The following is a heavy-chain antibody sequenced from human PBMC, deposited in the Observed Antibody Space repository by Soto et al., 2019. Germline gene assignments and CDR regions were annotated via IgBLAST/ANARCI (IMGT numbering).Heavy chain of an antibody. V-gene: IGHV1-8*01. CDR3: ARAREYYYGMDV. CDR2: MNPNSGNT. CDR1: GYTFTSYD. Sequence: QVQLVQSGAEVKKPGASVKVSCKASGYTFTSYDINGLRQATGQGLEWMGWMNPNSGNTGYAQKFQGRVTMTRNTSISTAYMELSSLRSEDTAVYYCARAREYYYGMDVWGQGTTVTVSS. J-gene: IGHJ6*02.